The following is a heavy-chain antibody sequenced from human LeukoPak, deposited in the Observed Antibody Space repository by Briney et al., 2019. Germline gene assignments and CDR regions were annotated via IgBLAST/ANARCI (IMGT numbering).Heavy chain of an antibody. J-gene: IGHJ4*02. CDR3: AKSRGYNYGSWDQYFDY. D-gene: IGHD5-18*01. CDR2: IYHSGST. Sequence: PSETLSLTCTVSGGSISSGGYYWSWIRQPPGKGLEWIGYIYHSGSTYYNTSLKSRVTISVDRSKNQFSLKLSSVTAADTAVYYCAKSRGYNYGSWDQYFDYWGQGTLVTVSS. V-gene: IGHV4-30-2*01. CDR1: GGSISSGGYY.